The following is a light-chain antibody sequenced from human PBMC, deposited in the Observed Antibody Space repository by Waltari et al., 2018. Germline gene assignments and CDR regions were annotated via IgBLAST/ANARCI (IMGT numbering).Light chain of an antibody. Sequence: EIVLTQSPATLSLSPGERATLSCRASQSVNNYLAWYQQKPGQAPRLLMSDASNRATGIPARFSGSGSVTYFTLTITSLEPEDFAVYYCQQRSTWYTFGQGTKLEIK. CDR2: DAS. CDR3: QQRSTWYT. J-gene: IGKJ2*01. CDR1: QSVNNY. V-gene: IGKV3-11*01.